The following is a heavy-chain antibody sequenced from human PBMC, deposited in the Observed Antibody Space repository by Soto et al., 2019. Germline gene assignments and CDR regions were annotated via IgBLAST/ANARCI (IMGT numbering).Heavy chain of an antibody. V-gene: IGHV3-30*03. CDR3: AREEILTVLSRVYYYDSSGYPFDY. CDR2: ISYDGSNK. D-gene: IGHD3-22*01. J-gene: IGHJ4*02. Sequence: QVQLVESGGGVVQPGRSLRLSCAASGFTFSSYGMHWVRQAPGKGLEWVAVISYDGSNKYYADSVKGRFTISRDNSKNTLYLQMNSLRAEDTAVYYCAREEILTVLSRVYYYDSSGYPFDYWGQGTLVTVSS. CDR1: GFTFSSYG.